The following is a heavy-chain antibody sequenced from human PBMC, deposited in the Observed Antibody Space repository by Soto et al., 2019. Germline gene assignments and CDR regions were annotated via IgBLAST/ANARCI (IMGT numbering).Heavy chain of an antibody. CDR3: VKVLDSSGWYYYDY. V-gene: IGHV3-64D*08. D-gene: IGHD6-19*01. CDR1: GFSFSTSY. Sequence: LRLSCSASGFSFSTSYMHWVRQAPGKGLEYVSAISSNGDRIYYADSVKGRFTITRDNSKNTLYLQMMSLRPEDAALYYCVKVLDSSGWYYYDYWGQGVPVTVSS. J-gene: IGHJ4*02. CDR2: ISSNGDRI.